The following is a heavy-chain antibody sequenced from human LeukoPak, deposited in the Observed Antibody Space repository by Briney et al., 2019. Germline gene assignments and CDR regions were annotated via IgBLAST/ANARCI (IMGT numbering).Heavy chain of an antibody. CDR3: ARGVYGDYVFDY. V-gene: IGHV3-30*04. D-gene: IGHD4-17*01. CDR2: ISYDGSNE. CDR1: GFTFSSYA. J-gene: IGHJ4*02. Sequence: GGSLRLSCAASGFTFSSYAMHWVRQAPGKGLEWVAVISYDGSNEYYADSVKGRFTISRDNSKNTLYLQMNSLRAEDTAVYYCARGVYGDYVFDYWGQGTLVTVSS.